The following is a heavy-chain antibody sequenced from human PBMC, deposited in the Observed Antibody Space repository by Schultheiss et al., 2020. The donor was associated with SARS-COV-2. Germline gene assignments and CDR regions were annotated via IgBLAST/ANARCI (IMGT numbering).Heavy chain of an antibody. J-gene: IGHJ6*03. CDR1: GFTFSSYE. Sequence: GGSLRLSCAASGFTFSSYEMNWVRQAPGKGLEWVSAISGSGGSTYYADSVKGRFTISRDNSKNTLYLQMNSLRAEDTAVYYCAKDGGGVVGVPAATYYSYYMDVWGKGTTVTVSS. CDR3: AKDGGGVVGVPAATYYSYYMDV. V-gene: IGHV3-23*01. D-gene: IGHD2-2*01. CDR2: ISGSGGST.